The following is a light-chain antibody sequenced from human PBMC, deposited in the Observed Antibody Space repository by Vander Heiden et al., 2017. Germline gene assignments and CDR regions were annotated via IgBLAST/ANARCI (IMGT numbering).Light chain of an antibody. CDR2: SNN. CDR3: AAWDDSLSAPV. Sequence: QSVLTQPPPASGTPGQRVTISCSGSSSNIGSNYVYWYQQLPGTAPKLLIYSNNQRPSGVPDRFSGSKSGTSASLAISGLRSEDEADYYCAAWDDSLSAPVFGGGTKLTVL. V-gene: IGLV1-47*02. J-gene: IGLJ3*02. CDR1: SSNIGSNY.